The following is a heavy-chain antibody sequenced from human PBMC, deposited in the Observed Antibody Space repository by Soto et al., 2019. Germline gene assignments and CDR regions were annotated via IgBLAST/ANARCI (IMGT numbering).Heavy chain of an antibody. J-gene: IGHJ4*02. CDR3: ARYSRGPGTTCY. D-gene: IGHD1-7*01. CDR2: ISYDGSNK. V-gene: IGHV3-30-3*01. CDR1: GFTFSSYA. Sequence: GGSLRLSCAAPGFTFSSYAMHWVRQAPGKGLEWVAVISYDGSNKYYADSVKGRFTISRDNSKNTLYLQMNSLRAEDTAVYYCARYSRGPGTTCYWGQGTLVTVSS.